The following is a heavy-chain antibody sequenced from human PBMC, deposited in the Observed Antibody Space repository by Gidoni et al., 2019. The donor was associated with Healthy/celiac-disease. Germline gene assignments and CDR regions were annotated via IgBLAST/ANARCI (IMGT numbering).Heavy chain of an antibody. D-gene: IGHD2-2*01. V-gene: IGHV4-34*01. CDR3: ARGLRAIVVPAAFDY. CDR1: GASFRGSY. J-gene: IGHJ4*02. Sequence: QVQLQQWGAGLLKPSETLSLTCAVYGASFRGSYWAWIRQPPGKGLEWIGEINHSGSTNYNPSLKSRVTISVDTSKNQFSLKLSSVTAADTAVYYCARGLRAIVVPAAFDYWGQGTLVTVSS. CDR2: INHSGST.